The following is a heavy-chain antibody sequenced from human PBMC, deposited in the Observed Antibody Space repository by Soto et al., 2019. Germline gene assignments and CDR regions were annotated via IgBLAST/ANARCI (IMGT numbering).Heavy chain of an antibody. D-gene: IGHD2-15*01. J-gene: IGHJ6*02. CDR2: IYYSGST. Sequence: PSETLSLTXPVSGGSITTGDYYWSWIRQPPGKGLEWIGYIYYSGSTFYSPSLKSRITISLDTPRNQFSLQLNSVTPEDTAVYYCAREPVVAAPGYYYYYGMDVWGQGTTVTVSS. CDR3: AREPVVAAPGYYYYYGMDV. V-gene: IGHV4-30-4*01. CDR1: GGSITTGDYY.